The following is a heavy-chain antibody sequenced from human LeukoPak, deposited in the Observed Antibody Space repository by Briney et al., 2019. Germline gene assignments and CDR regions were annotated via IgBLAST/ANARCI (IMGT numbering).Heavy chain of an antibody. D-gene: IGHD2-2*01. Sequence: GASVKVSCKASGYTFTSYDINWVRQATGRGLEWMGWMNANSGNTGYAQKFQGRVTITRNTSISTAYMEPSSLRSGDTAVYYCARERYCNSTSCRTYRERGYNWFDPWGQGTLVTASS. V-gene: IGHV1-8*03. CDR3: ARERYCNSTSCRTYRERGYNWFDP. CDR2: MNANSGNT. CDR1: GYTFTSYD. J-gene: IGHJ5*02.